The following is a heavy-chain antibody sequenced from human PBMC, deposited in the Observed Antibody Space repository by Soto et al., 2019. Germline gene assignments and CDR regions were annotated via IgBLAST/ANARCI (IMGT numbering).Heavy chain of an antibody. Sequence: PGGSLRLSCAASGFTFSSYAMSWVRQAPGKGLEWVSAISGSGGSTYYADSVKGRFTISRDNSKNTLYLQMNSLRAEDTAVYYCAKALGGYYAYYYYGMDVWGQGTTVTVSS. CDR3: AKALGGYYAYYYYGMDV. D-gene: IGHD3-22*01. V-gene: IGHV3-23*01. CDR2: ISGSGGST. CDR1: GFTFSSYA. J-gene: IGHJ6*02.